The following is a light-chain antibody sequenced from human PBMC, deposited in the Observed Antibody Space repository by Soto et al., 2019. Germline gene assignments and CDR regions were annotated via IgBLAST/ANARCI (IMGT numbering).Light chain of an antibody. CDR3: QQFSNYPHV. J-gene: IGKJ5*01. CDR2: DAS. CDR1: QGIHTA. V-gene: IGKV1D-13*01. Sequence: IQMTQSPSSLSASVGDRVTMSCRASQGIHTALAWYQQKPGNAPMLLIYDASTVEAGVPSRFSGSGSGTDFTLTISSLQPEDFAIYYCQQFSNYPHVFGQGTRLEIK.